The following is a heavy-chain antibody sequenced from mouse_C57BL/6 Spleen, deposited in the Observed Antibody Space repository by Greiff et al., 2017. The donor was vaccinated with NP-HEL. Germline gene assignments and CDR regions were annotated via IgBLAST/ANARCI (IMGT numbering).Heavy chain of an antibody. CDR3: ARDKTGYYAMDY. Sequence: EVQRVESEGGLVQPGSSMKLSCTASGFTFSDYYMAWVRQVPEKGLEWVANINYDGSSTYYLDSLKSRFIISRDNAKNILYLQMSSLKSEDTATYYCARDKTGYYAMDYWGQGTSVTVSS. V-gene: IGHV5-16*01. CDR1: GFTFSDYY. CDR2: INYDGSST. D-gene: IGHD4-1*01. J-gene: IGHJ4*01.